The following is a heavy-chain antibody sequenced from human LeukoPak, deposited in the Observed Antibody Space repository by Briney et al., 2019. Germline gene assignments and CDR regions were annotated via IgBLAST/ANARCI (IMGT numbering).Heavy chain of an antibody. CDR3: ALVEMATIKGFDY. Sequence: GGSLRLSCAASGFTFSSYWMSWVRQAPGKGLEWVAYIKQDVTEKYYVDSVKGRFSISRDNAKNSLYLQMNSLRAEDTAVYYCALVEMATIKGFDYWGQGTLVTVSS. CDR2: IKQDVTEK. V-gene: IGHV3-7*01. J-gene: IGHJ4*02. D-gene: IGHD5-24*01. CDR1: GFTFSSYW.